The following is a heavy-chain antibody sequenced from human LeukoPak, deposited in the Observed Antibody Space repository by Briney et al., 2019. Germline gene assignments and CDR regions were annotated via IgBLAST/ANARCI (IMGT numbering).Heavy chain of an antibody. D-gene: IGHD3-10*02. CDR1: GFTFSSYA. CDR2: ISGSGGST. CDR3: AELGITMIGGV. Sequence: GGSLRLSCAASGFTFSSYAMSWVRQAPGKGLEWVSAISGSGGSTYYADSVKGRFTISRDNAKNSLYLQMNSLRAEDTAVCYCAELGITMIGGVWGKGTTVTISS. J-gene: IGHJ6*04. V-gene: IGHV3-23*01.